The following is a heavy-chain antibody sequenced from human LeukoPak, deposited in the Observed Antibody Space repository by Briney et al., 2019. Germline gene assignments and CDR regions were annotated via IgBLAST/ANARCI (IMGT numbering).Heavy chain of an antibody. V-gene: IGHV4-61*01. D-gene: IGHD6-13*01. CDR3: ARDSGYSSSSGPYYYYYGMDV. CDR1: GGSVSSGSYY. CDR2: IYYSGST. Sequence: PSETLSLTCTVSGGSVSSGSYYWSWIRQPPGKGLEWIGYIYYSGSTNYNPSLKSRVTISVDTSKNQFSLKLSSVTAADTAVYYCARDSGYSSSSGPYYYYYGMDVWGQGTTVTVSS. J-gene: IGHJ6*02.